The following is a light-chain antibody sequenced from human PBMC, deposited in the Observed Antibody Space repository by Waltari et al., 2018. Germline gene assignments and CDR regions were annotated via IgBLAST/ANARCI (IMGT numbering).Light chain of an antibody. J-gene: IGKJ1*01. CDR2: GAS. CDR3: QHYVRLPVS. CDR1: QSVSRS. V-gene: IGKV3-20*01. Sequence: EIVLTQSPGTLSFSPGERATLYCRASQSVSRSLAWYQQKPGQAPRLLIYGASSRATGVPDRFSGSGSGTDFSLTISRLEPEDFAVYYCQHYVRLPVSFGQGTKGEIK.